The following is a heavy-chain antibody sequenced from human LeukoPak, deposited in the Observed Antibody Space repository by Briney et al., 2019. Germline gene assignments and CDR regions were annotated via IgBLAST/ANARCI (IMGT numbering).Heavy chain of an antibody. CDR1: GGSISYYY. CDR2: IYYSGTT. V-gene: IGHV4-59*01. Sequence: NSSETLSLTCTVSGGSISYYYWSWIRQSPGKGLEWIGYIYYSGTTNYNPSLKSRVTISVDTSKNQFSLQLRSVTAADTAVYYCARLFIPNYYDSSGYQGAFDIWGQGTMVTVSS. D-gene: IGHD3-22*01. J-gene: IGHJ3*02. CDR3: ARLFIPNYYDSSGYQGAFDI.